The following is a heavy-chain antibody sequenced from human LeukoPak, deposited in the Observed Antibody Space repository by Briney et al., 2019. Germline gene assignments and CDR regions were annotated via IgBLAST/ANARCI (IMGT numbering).Heavy chain of an antibody. CDR1: GFTFSSYA. CDR3: ARELWTNYGMDV. J-gene: IGHJ6*02. V-gene: IGHV3-66*02. Sequence: PGGSLRLSCAASGFTFSSYAMSWVRQAPGKGLEWVSVIYSGGSTYYADSVKGRFTISRDNSKNTLYLQMNSLRAEDTAVYYCARELWTNYGMDVWGQGTTVTVSS. CDR2: IYSGGST. D-gene: IGHD5-18*01.